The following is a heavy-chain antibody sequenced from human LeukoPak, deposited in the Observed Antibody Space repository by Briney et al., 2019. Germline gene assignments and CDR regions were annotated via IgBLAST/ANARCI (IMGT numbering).Heavy chain of an antibody. J-gene: IGHJ4*02. Sequence: GGSLRLSCAVSGFTFSNYWMNWVRQGPGKGLEWVANMNQDGSEKNYVDSVKGRFTIFRDNAKNSLYLQMNSLRAEDTAAYYCARSRGAFYYDNKVVSDYWGQGTLVTVSS. CDR3: ARSRGAFYYDNKVVSDY. V-gene: IGHV3-7*01. CDR1: GFTFSNYW. D-gene: IGHD3-22*01. CDR2: MNQDGSEK.